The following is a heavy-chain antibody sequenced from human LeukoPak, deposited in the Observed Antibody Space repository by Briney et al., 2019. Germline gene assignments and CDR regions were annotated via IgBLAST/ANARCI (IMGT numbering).Heavy chain of an antibody. J-gene: IGHJ5*02. CDR3: GRAMTTKDWFDP. D-gene: IGHD4-17*01. Sequence: ASVKVSCKASGYTFTSYGISWVRQAPGQGLEWMGWISAYNGNTNYAQKLQGRVTMTTDTSTSTAYMELRSLRSDDTAVYYCGRAMTTKDWFDPWGQGTLVTVSS. V-gene: IGHV1-18*01. CDR2: ISAYNGNT. CDR1: GYTFTSYG.